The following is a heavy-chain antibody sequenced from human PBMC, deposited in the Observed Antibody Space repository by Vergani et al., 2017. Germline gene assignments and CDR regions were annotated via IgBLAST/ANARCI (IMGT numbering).Heavy chain of an antibody. V-gene: IGHV4-59*01. CDR1: GDSISTYY. CDR3: ARALYGSGSFYPDS. Sequence: QVQLQESGPGLVKPSETLSLTCSVSGDSISTYYWSWIRQPPERGLEWIGYIHYTGSTNYNPSLKSRVTISVDTTKNHFSLNLSSVTAADTAVYYCARALYGSGSFYPDSWGQGSLVTVSS. J-gene: IGHJ4*02. CDR2: IHYTGST. D-gene: IGHD3-10*01.